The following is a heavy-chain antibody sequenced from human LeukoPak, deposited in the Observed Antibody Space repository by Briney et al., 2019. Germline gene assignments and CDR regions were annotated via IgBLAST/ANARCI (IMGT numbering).Heavy chain of an antibody. CDR2: IYSGGST. Sequence: GGSLRLSCAASGFTVSSNYMSWVRQAPGKGLEWVSVIYSGGSTYYADSVKGRFTISRDNSKNTLYLQMNSLKTEDTAVYYCTTEGYYDFWSGYLYSGGTQGNYWGQGTLVTVSS. J-gene: IGHJ4*02. CDR3: TTEGYYDFWSGYLYSGGTQGNY. V-gene: IGHV3-53*01. D-gene: IGHD3-3*01. CDR1: GFTVSSNY.